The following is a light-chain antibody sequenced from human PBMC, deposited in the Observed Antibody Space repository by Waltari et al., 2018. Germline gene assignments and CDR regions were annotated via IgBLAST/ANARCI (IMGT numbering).Light chain of an antibody. CDR1: QNINSF. J-gene: IGKJ2*01. Sequence: DIQMTQSPSSLSASVGDRVTVTCRASQNINSFLNWYQQIPGKPPKLLIFAASRLQRGVPSRFSGSGSGTDFTLTISSLQPEDFATYYCQQSYDTPYTFGQGTKLQIK. V-gene: IGKV1-39*01. CDR3: QQSYDTPYT. CDR2: AAS.